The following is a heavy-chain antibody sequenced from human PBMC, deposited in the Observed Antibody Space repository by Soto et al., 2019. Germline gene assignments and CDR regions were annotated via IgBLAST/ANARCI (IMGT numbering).Heavy chain of an antibody. D-gene: IGHD3-16*01. CDR1: GGSISSGDYY. CDR3: AAHRGRGSYNY. Sequence: QVQLQESGPGLVKPSQTLSLTCTVSGGSISSGDYYWIWIRQPPGKGLEWIGYIYYSGSTYYNQSLKSRVTISVDTSKDQFSLKLSSGTAADTAVYYCAAHRGRGSYNYWGQGTMVTVSS. J-gene: IGHJ4*02. CDR2: IYYSGST. V-gene: IGHV4-30-4*01.